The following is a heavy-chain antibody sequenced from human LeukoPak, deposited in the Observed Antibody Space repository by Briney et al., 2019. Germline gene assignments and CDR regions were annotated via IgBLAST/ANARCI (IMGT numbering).Heavy chain of an antibody. Sequence: SETLSLTCTVSGGSISSYYCSWIRQPPGKGLEWIGYIYYSGSTNYNPSLKSRVTISVDTSKNQFSLKLSSVTAADTAVYYCARDRGTAVDYWGQGTLVTVSS. CDR1: GGSISSYY. CDR2: IYYSGST. D-gene: IGHD6-13*01. CDR3: ARDRGTAVDY. V-gene: IGHV4-59*01. J-gene: IGHJ4*02.